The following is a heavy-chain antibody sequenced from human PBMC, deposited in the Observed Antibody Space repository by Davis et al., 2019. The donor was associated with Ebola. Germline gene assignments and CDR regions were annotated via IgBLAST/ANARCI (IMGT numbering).Heavy chain of an antibody. Sequence: MPSETLSLTCAVYGGSFSGYYWSWIRQPPGKGLEWIGEINHSGSTNYNPPLKSRVTISVDTSKNQFSLKLSSVTAADTAVYYCAIRGQYYYDSSGYYYYYGMDVWGQGTTVTVSS. CDR3: AIRGQYYYDSSGYYYYYGMDV. CDR2: INHSGST. D-gene: IGHD3-22*01. V-gene: IGHV4-34*01. CDR1: GGSFSGYY. J-gene: IGHJ6*02.